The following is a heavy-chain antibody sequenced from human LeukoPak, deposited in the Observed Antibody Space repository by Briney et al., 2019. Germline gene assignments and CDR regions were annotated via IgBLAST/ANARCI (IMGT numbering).Heavy chain of an antibody. CDR2: ISAYNGNT. CDR1: GYTFTSYG. J-gene: IGHJ4*02. Sequence: GASVKVSCKASGYTFTSYGISWVRQAPGQGLEWMGWISAYNGNTNYTQKLQGRVTMTTDTSTSTAYMELRSLRSDDTAVYYCARVRYCGGDCYEEDYWGQGTLVTVSS. D-gene: IGHD2-21*02. V-gene: IGHV1-18*01. CDR3: ARVRYCGGDCYEEDY.